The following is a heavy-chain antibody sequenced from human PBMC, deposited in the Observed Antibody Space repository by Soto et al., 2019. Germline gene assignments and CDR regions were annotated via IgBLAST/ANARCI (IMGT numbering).Heavy chain of an antibody. J-gene: IGHJ4*02. D-gene: IGHD3-16*01. CDR1: GFTFSSYD. CDR3: AREEKLGGLNY. Sequence: GGSLRLSCAASGFTFSSYDMHWVRQATGKGLEWVSAIGTAGDTYYPGSVKGRFTISRENAKNSLYLQMNSLRAGDTAVYYCAREEKLGGLNYWGQGTLVTVSS. CDR2: IGTAGDT. V-gene: IGHV3-13*01.